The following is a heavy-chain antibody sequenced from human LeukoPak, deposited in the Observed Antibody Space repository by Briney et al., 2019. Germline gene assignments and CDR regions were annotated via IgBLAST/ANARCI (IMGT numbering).Heavy chain of an antibody. CDR1: GGTISSYA. Sequence: ASVKVSCKASGGTISSYAISWVRQAPGQGLEWMGRIIPILGIANYAQKFQGRVTITADNSTSTAYMELSSLRSEDTAVYYCAREGSGSPKPYYFDYRGQGTLVTVSS. J-gene: IGHJ4*02. D-gene: IGHD1-26*01. CDR3: AREGSGSPKPYYFDY. CDR2: IIPILGIA. V-gene: IGHV1-69*04.